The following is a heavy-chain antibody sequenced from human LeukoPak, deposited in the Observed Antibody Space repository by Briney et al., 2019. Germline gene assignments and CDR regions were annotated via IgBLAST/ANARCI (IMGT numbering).Heavy chain of an antibody. Sequence: PGGSLRLSCAASGFTFSSYWMHWVRQAPGKGLEWVANIKQDGSEEVYVDSVKGRFTISRDNAKNSLFLQMNTLRAEDTAVYYCARDPYSSTWSYGMDVWGQGTTVTVSS. CDR3: ARDPYSSTWSYGMDV. CDR2: IKQDGSEE. D-gene: IGHD6-6*01. CDR1: GFTFSSYW. V-gene: IGHV3-7*05. J-gene: IGHJ6*02.